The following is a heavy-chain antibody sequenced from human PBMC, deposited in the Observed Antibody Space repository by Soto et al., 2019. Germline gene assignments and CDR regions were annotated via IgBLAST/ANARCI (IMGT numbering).Heavy chain of an antibody. CDR2: ISAYNGNT. V-gene: IGHV1-18*01. Sequence: ASVKVSCKASGYTFTSYGISWVRQAPGQGLEWMGWISAYNGNTNYAQKLQGRVTMTTDTSTSTAYMELRSLRSDDTAVYYCARGGPVEVVAATEADYWGQGTLVTVSS. CDR1: GYTFTSYG. D-gene: IGHD2-15*01. J-gene: IGHJ4*02. CDR3: ARGGPVEVVAATEADY.